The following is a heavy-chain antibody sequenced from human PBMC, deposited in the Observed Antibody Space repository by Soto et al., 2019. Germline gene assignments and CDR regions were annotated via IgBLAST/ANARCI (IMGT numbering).Heavy chain of an antibody. CDR1: GFTFTTYA. CDR2: IDDSGTKT. CDR3: AKRGSRYFDY. J-gene: IGHJ4*02. V-gene: IGHV3-23*01. Sequence: GGSLRLSCAASGFTFTTYAISWVRQAPGKGLEWVSTIDDSGTKTYYADSVRGRVTISRDNSKSTLYLQLNSLRAEDTAVYYCAKRGSRYFDYWGQGTLVTVSS.